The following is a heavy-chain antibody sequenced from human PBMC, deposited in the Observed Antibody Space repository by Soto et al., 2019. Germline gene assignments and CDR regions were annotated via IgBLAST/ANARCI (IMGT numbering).Heavy chain of an antibody. CDR3: TTDGVQTTDFGSRYYGLGV. V-gene: IGHV3-49*03. J-gene: IGHJ6*01. D-gene: IGHD4-4*01. CDR2: IRSRAYGGTI. Sequence: RRLSCRRGPFSLSGHAINWFRHSPGKGLQPVPHIRSRAYGGTIEYSASVKGRLSISRDDSKSIAYLQINSLRTHDTAAYYCTTDGVQTTDFGSRYYGLGVWGRGPRVTVCS. CDR1: PFSLSGHA.